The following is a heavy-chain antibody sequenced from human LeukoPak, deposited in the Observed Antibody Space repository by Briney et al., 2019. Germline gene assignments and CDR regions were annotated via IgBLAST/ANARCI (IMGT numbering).Heavy chain of an antibody. Sequence: SETLSLTCAVSGYSISSGYYWGWIRQPPGKGLEWIGSVYYSGSTYYNPSLKSRVTISVDTSKNQFSLKLSSVTAADTAVYYCARVATTTNPPQRPFDYWGQGTLVTVSS. V-gene: IGHV4-38-2*01. CDR2: VYYSGST. J-gene: IGHJ4*02. CDR1: GYSISSGYY. D-gene: IGHD5-12*01. CDR3: ARVATTTNPPQRPFDY.